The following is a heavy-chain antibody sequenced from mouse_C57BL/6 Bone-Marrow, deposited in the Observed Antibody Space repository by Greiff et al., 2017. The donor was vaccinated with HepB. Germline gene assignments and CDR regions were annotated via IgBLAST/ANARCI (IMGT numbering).Heavy chain of an antibody. CDR2: IDPSDSYT. D-gene: IGHD2-1*01. CDR1: GYTFTSYW. CDR3: ARGGNYDY. J-gene: IGHJ2*01. Sequence: QVQLQPGAELVRPGTSVKLSCKASGYTFTSYWMHWVKQRPGQGLEWIGVIDPSDSYTNYNQKFKGKATLTVDTSSSTAYMQLSSLTSEDSAVYYCARGGNYDYWGQGTTLTVSS. V-gene: IGHV1-59*01.